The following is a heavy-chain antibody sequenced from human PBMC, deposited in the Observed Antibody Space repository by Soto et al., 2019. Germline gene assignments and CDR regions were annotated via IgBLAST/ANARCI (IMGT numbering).Heavy chain of an antibody. CDR1: GYSFSSFW. CDR2: IDPSDSYT. Sequence: PGESLKISCTGSGYSFSSFWITWVRQMPGKGLEWVGRIDPSDSYTNYSPSFQGHVTISADKSISTAYLQWSSLKASDTAMYYCARLYDRLRWRGDYWGQGTLVTVSS. D-gene: IGHD4-17*01. V-gene: IGHV5-10-1*01. CDR3: ARLYDRLRWRGDY. J-gene: IGHJ4*02.